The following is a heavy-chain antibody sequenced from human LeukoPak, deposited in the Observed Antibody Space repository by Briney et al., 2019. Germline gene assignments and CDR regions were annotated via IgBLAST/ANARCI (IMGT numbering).Heavy chain of an antibody. V-gene: IGHV4-61*02. Sequence: SETLSLTCTVSGGSISSGSYYWSWIRQPAGKGLEWIGRIYTSGSTNYNPSLKSRVTISVDTSKNQFSLKLSSVTAADTAAYYCARARGYYDFWGKGTTVTVSS. CDR3: ARARGYYDF. D-gene: IGHD3-3*01. J-gene: IGHJ6*04. CDR2: IYTSGST. CDR1: GGSISSGSYY.